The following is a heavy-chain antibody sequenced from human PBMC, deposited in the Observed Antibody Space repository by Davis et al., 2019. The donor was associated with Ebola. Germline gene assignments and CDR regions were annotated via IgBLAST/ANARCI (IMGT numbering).Heavy chain of an antibody. V-gene: IGHV3-7*01. Sequence: GGSLRLSCAASGFTFSSYEMNWVRQAPGKGLEWVANIKQDGSEKYYVDSVKGRFTISRDNAKNSLYLQMNSLRAEDTAVYYCARTVTGGLFVAWGQGTLVTVSS. CDR3: ARTVTGGLFVA. CDR1: GFTFSSYE. J-gene: IGHJ5*02. CDR2: IKQDGSEK. D-gene: IGHD2-8*02.